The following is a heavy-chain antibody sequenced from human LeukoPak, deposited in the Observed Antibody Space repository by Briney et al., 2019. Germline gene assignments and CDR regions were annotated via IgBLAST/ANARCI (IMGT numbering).Heavy chain of an antibody. Sequence: QSGGSLRLSCAASGFTFDDYGMSWVRQAPGKGLEWVSGINWNGGSTGYADSVKGRFTISRDNAKNSLYLQMNSLSAEDTAVYHCAREGISGQWGYFDSWGQGTLVTVSS. V-gene: IGHV3-20*01. J-gene: IGHJ4*02. CDR1: GFTFDDYG. D-gene: IGHD6-19*01. CDR3: AREGISGQWGYFDS. CDR2: INWNGGST.